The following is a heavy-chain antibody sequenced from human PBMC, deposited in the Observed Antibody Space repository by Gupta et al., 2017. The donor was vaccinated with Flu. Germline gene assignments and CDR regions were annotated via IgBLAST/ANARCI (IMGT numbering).Heavy chain of an antibody. CDR1: GFTFDDYA. Sequence: EVQLVESGGGLVQPGRSLRLSCAASGFTFDDYAMHWVRQAPGKGLEWVSGISWNSGSIGYADSVKGRFTISRDNAKNSLYLQMNSLRAEDTALYYCAKDGHSSSWRYFQHWGQGTLVTVSS. V-gene: IGHV3-9*01. D-gene: IGHD6-13*01. CDR2: ISWNSGSI. CDR3: AKDGHSSSWRYFQH. J-gene: IGHJ1*01.